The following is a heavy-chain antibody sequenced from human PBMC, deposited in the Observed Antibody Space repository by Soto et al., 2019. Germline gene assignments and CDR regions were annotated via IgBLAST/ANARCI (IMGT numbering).Heavy chain of an antibody. CDR2: ISGGGDGT. D-gene: IGHD2-15*01. V-gene: IGHV3-23*01. Sequence: EVQLLESGGGLVQPGGSLRLSCAASGFTFSSYAMSWVRQAPGKGLEWVSTISGGGDGTYYADSVKGRFTISRDNSRNTVYLQMNSLRAEDTAVYYCAKKGLGSLTTYCSGGDCHYAFYIRGQGTMVTVSS. CDR3: AKKGLGSLTTYCSGGDCHYAFYI. J-gene: IGHJ3*02. CDR1: GFTFSSYA.